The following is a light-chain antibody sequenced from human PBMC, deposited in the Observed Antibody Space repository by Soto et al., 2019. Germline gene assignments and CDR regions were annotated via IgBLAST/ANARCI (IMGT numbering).Light chain of an antibody. CDR3: QQYGSSPLIS. Sequence: EIVMTQSPATLSVSPGERATLSCRASQSVNSNYLAWYQQKPGQAPRLLIFGASKRATGIPDRFSGSGSGRDFTLTISGLEPEDFAVYYCQQYGSSPLISFGQGARLEIK. J-gene: IGKJ5*01. CDR1: QSVNSNY. CDR2: GAS. V-gene: IGKV3-20*01.